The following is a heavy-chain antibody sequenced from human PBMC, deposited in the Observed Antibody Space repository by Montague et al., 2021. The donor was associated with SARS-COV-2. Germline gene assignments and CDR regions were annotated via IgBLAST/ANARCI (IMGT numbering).Heavy chain of an antibody. CDR2: MHFTGKT. J-gene: IGHJ4*02. V-gene: IGHV4-4*07. Sequence: SETLSLTCSVSGDSITNHYWSWIRQPAGKGLEWIGRMHFTGKTNFSPFFSSRLTMSADTSKNQFSRKLTSVTAADTAIYFRARDRFDFGAGRQGTIDFWGQGTLVTVSS. CDR3: ARDRFDFGAGRQGTIDF. CDR1: GDSITNHY. D-gene: IGHD3-10*01.